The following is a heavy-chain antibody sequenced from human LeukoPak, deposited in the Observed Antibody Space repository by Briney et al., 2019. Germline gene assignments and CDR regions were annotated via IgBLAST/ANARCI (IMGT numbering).Heavy chain of an antibody. D-gene: IGHD6-6*01. Sequence: ASVKVSCKASGGTFSSYAISWVRQAPGQGLEWMGGTIPIFGTANYAQKFQGRVTITTDESTSTAYMELSSLRSEDTAVYYCARPLTRQLVMQSAFDIWGQGTMVTVSS. V-gene: IGHV1-69*05. CDR3: ARPLTRQLVMQSAFDI. J-gene: IGHJ3*02. CDR1: GGTFSSYA. CDR2: TIPIFGTA.